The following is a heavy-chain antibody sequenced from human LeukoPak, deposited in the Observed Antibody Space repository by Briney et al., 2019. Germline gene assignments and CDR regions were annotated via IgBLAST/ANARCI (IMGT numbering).Heavy chain of an antibody. CDR3: ARVLGAYSNVYGPDFDY. V-gene: IGHV3-48*04. D-gene: IGHD3-16*01. CDR1: GFTFSSYS. CDR2: ISSSSSTI. J-gene: IGHJ4*02. Sequence: GGSLRLSCAASGFTFSSYSMNWVRQAPGKGLEWVSYISSSSSTIYYADPVKGRFTISRDNAKNSLYLQMDSLRAEDTAVYYCARVLGAYSNVYGPDFDYWGQGTLVTVSS.